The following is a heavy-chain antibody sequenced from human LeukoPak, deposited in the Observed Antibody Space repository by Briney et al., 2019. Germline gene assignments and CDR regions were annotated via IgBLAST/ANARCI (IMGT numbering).Heavy chain of an antibody. D-gene: IGHD6-25*01. V-gene: IGHV3-21*01. CDR3: ARCSSSGAEAFDM. CDR2: MRTSSRYI. Sequence: PGGSLRLSCAASGFTFNNYCMNWVRQAPGKGPEWVSSMRTSSRYIYYAESVKGRFTISRDNPKHTLYLQMNSLRDEETAVYYCARCSSSGAEAFDMWGDGTMVSVS. J-gene: IGHJ3*02. CDR1: GFTFNNYC.